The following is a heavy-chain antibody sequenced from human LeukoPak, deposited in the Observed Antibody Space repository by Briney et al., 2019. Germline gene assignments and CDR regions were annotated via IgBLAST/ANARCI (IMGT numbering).Heavy chain of an antibody. J-gene: IGHJ4*02. CDR2: ISSNGGST. Sequence: GGSLRLSCAASGSTFSSYAMHWVRQAPGKGLEYVSAISSNGGSTYYANSVKGRFTISRDNSKNTLFLQMGSLRAEDMAVYYCARGGSIAARPIDYWGQGTLVTVSS. CDR3: ARGGSIAARPIDY. D-gene: IGHD6-6*01. V-gene: IGHV3-64*01. CDR1: GSTFSSYA.